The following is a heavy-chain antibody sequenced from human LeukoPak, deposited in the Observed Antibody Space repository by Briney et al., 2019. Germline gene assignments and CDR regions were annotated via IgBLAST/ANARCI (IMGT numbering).Heavy chain of an antibody. CDR1: GGSISSGGYY. J-gene: IGHJ4*02. Sequence: SQTLSLTCTVSGGSISSGGYYWSWIRQHPGKGLEWIGYIYYSGSTYYNPSLKSRVTISVDTSKNQFSLKLSSVTAADTAVYYCAREGPIAVAGTGRFDYWGQGTLVTVSS. D-gene: IGHD6-19*01. CDR3: AREGPIAVAGTGRFDY. CDR2: IYYSGST. V-gene: IGHV4-31*03.